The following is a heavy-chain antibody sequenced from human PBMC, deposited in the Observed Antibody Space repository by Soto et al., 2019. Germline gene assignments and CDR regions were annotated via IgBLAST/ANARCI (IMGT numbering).Heavy chain of an antibody. CDR2: MNPNSGNT. J-gene: IGHJ6*03. V-gene: IGHV1-8*01. Sequence: ASVKVSCKASGYTFTSYDINWVRQATGQGLEWMGWMNPNSGNTGYAQKFQGRVTMTRNTSISTAYMELSSLRSEDTAVYYCASPLSWGSRSWDYYYMDVWAKGTTVTVSS. D-gene: IGHD3-16*01. CDR1: GYTFTSYD. CDR3: ASPLSWGSRSWDYYYMDV.